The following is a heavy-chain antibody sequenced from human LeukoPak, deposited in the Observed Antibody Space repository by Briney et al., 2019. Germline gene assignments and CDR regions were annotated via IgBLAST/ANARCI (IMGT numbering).Heavy chain of an antibody. Sequence: PGGSLRLSCAASGFTFSTYGIHWVRPAPGKGLEWVAVIWYDGSNKYYADSVKGRFTISRDNSKNTLYLQMNSLRAEDTAVYYCARAKDNSGRDGFDIWGQGTMVTVSS. V-gene: IGHV3-33*01. D-gene: IGHD6-19*01. CDR1: GFTFSTYG. CDR3: ARAKDNSGRDGFDI. J-gene: IGHJ3*02. CDR2: IWYDGSNK.